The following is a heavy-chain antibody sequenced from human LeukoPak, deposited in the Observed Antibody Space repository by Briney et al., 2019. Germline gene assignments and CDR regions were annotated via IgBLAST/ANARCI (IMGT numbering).Heavy chain of an antibody. Sequence: ASVKVSCKASGYTFTSYGISWVRQAPGQGLEWMGWISAYNGNTNYAQKLQGRVTMTTDTSTSTAYMELRSLRSDDTAVYYCARSDTIFGGVNWFDPWGQGTLVTVSS. CDR2: ISAYNGNT. CDR1: GYTFTSYG. D-gene: IGHD3-3*01. J-gene: IGHJ5*02. V-gene: IGHV1-18*01. CDR3: ARSDTIFGGVNWFDP.